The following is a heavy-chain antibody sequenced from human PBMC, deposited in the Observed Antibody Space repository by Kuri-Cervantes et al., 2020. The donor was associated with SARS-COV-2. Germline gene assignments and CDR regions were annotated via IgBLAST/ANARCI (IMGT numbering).Heavy chain of an antibody. V-gene: IGHV4-30-4*01. CDR2: IYYSGGT. J-gene: IGHJ6*02. CDR3: ARGAFGYYGMDV. Sequence: LRLSCAVSGGSISSGDYYWSWIRQPPGKGLEWIGYIYYSGGTYYNPSLKSRVTISVDMSKNQFSLKLSSVTAADTAVYYCARGAFGYYGMDVWGQGTTVTVSS. D-gene: IGHD3-10*01. CDR1: GGSISSGDYY.